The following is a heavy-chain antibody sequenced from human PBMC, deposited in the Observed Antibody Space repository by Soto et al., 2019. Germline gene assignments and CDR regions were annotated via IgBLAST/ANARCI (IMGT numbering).Heavy chain of an antibody. Sequence: QVQLEQSGGEVKQPGSSVRVSCKTSRGTFSTYAINWVRQAPGQGLEWMGAIIPLFGTADYSQKFQGRVTIAAEESTSTAYMELSSLRFDDTAVYFCARPKGTYSSGYYYFDFWGQGTLVTVSS. CDR1: RGTFSTYA. CDR3: ARPKGTYSSGYYYFDF. V-gene: IGHV1-69*01. CDR2: IIPLFGTA. J-gene: IGHJ4*02. D-gene: IGHD6-19*01.